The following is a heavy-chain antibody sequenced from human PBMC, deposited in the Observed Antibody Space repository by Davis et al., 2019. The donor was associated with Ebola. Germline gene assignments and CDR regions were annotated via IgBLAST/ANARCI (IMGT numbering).Heavy chain of an antibody. CDR3: ARIGGMATITIDY. Sequence: SETLSLTCAVYGGSLSGYYWSWIRQPPGKGLEWIGEINHSGSTNYNPSLKSRVTISVDTSKNQFSLKLSSVTAADTAVYYCARIGGMATITIDYWGQGTLVTVSS. CDR2: INHSGST. D-gene: IGHD5-24*01. CDR1: GGSLSGYY. J-gene: IGHJ4*02. V-gene: IGHV4-34*01.